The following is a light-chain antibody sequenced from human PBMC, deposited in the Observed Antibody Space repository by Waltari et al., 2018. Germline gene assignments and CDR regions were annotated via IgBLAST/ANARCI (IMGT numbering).Light chain of an antibody. Sequence: DIQMTQSPSSLAATVGDTVTITCRENQDISNNLNRYQQRPGKAPKGLVSKVSNLATGVPLRFSGGGSATYFTLTINGLQPDDIATYYCQHFNNLPLITFGQGTRLEIK. CDR1: QDISNN. J-gene: IGKJ5*01. CDR2: KVS. V-gene: IGKV1-33*01. CDR3: QHFNNLPLIT.